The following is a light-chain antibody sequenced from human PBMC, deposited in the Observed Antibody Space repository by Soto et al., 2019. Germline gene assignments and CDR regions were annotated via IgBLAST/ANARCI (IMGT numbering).Light chain of an antibody. Sequence: IQMTQSPSPLSASVGDRVTITCRASQSISIWLAWYQQKPGKAPKLLIHKASSLESEVPSRFSGSGSGTEFTLTINSLQPDDSATYYCQQYNSDSTFGQGTKVEIK. V-gene: IGKV1-5*03. CDR2: KAS. CDR1: QSISIW. J-gene: IGKJ1*01. CDR3: QQYNSDST.